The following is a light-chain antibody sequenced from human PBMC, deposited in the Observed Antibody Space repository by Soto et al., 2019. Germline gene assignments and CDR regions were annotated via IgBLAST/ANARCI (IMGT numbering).Light chain of an antibody. CDR3: QSYDSSLSGWV. Sequence: QSVLTQPPPVSGAPGQRVTISCTGSSSNIGAGYDVHWYQQLPGTAPKLLIYGNSHRPSGVPDRFSGSKSGTSASLAITGLLAEDEADYYCQSYDSSLSGWVFGGGTQLTVL. J-gene: IGLJ3*02. CDR1: SSNIGAGYD. CDR2: GNS. V-gene: IGLV1-40*01.